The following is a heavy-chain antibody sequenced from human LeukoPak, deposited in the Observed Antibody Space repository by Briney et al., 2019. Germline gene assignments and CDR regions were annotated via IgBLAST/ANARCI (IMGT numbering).Heavy chain of an antibody. CDR1: GVSISSYY. Sequence: SETLSLTCTVSGVSISSYYWSWIRQPAGKGLEWIGRIYTSGSTNYNPSLKSRVTMSVDTSKNQFSLKLSSVTAADTAVYYCAREYSSSWYGGYWFDPWGQGTLVTVSS. D-gene: IGHD6-13*01. CDR3: AREYSSSWYGGYWFDP. V-gene: IGHV4-4*07. CDR2: IYTSGST. J-gene: IGHJ5*02.